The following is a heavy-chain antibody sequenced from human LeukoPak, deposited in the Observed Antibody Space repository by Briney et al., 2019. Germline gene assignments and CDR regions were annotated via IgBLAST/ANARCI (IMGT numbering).Heavy chain of an antibody. CDR3: ARGSIDSHIAATAFDF. Sequence: SETLSLTCTVSGGSISTYYWSWIRQPPGKGLEWVGYIYYSGSTNYNPSLKSRVTISVDTSKNQFSLKLSSVTAADTAVYYCARGSIDSHIAATAFDFWGQGTLVTVSS. D-gene: IGHD6-6*01. J-gene: IGHJ4*02. V-gene: IGHV4-59*01. CDR2: IYYSGST. CDR1: GGSISTYY.